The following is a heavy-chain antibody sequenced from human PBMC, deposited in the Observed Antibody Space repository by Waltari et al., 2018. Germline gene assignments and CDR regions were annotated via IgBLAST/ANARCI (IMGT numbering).Heavy chain of an antibody. CDR3: ARDWASGMVFDY. J-gene: IGHJ4*02. D-gene: IGHD3-10*01. CDR1: GGSISSYY. V-gene: IGHV4-4*07. CDR2: IYTSGST. Sequence: QVQLQESGPGLVKPSETLSLTCTVSGGSISSYYWSWIRQLAGKGLEWIGLIYTSGSTNYNPSLKSRVTMSVDTSKNQFSLKLSSVTAADTAVYYCARDWASGMVFDYWGQGTLVTVSS.